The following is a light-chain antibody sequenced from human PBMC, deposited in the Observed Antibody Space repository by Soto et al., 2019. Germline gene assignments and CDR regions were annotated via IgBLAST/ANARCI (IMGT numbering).Light chain of an antibody. CDR2: GAS. J-gene: IGKJ3*01. Sequence: EIVLTQSPDTLSLSPGDGATLSCRASQTVGNNYLAWYQQRPGQAPRLLIYGASTRATGIPDRFRGSGSGTDFTLTIGRLEPEDFAVYYCQQYNSWPVTFGPGTKVDIK. V-gene: IGKV3-20*01. CDR1: QTVGNNY. CDR3: QQYNSWPVT.